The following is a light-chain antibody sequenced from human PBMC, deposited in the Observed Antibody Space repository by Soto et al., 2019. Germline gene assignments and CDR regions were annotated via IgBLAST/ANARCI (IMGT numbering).Light chain of an antibody. Sequence: QSVLTQPASVSGSPGQSITISCSGTSSDVGAYNFVSWYQVHPGRAPKLIISEVTVRPSGVSHRFSGSKSGNSASLTISGLQAEDEADYSFTSYTTTNTPYFLGSVTKVTVL. CDR1: SSDVGAYNF. CDR2: EVT. J-gene: IGLJ1*01. V-gene: IGLV2-14*01. CDR3: TSYTTTNTPYF.